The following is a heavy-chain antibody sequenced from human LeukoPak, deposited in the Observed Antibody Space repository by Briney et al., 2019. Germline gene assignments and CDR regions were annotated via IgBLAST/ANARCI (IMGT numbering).Heavy chain of an antibody. CDR3: ASGRGLPFNY. V-gene: IGHV3-48*03. J-gene: IGHJ4*02. CDR2: ISSSGSTI. D-gene: IGHD1-26*01. CDR1: GFTFSSYE. Sequence: GGSLRLSCAASGFTFSSYEMNWVRQAPGKGLEWVSYISSSGSTIYYADSVKGRFTISRDNAKNSLYLQMNSLRAEDTAVYYCASGRGLPFNYWGQGTLVTVSS.